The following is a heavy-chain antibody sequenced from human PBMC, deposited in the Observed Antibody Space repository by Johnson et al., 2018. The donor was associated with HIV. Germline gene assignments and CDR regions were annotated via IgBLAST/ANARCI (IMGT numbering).Heavy chain of an antibody. V-gene: IGHV3-30*04. J-gene: IGHJ3*02. Sequence: QVHLVESGGGVVQPGKSLRLSCVASGFTFRSYAMHWVRQAPGKGLEWVTLISYDENNKLYADSVKGRFTISKDNSKNTLYLQVKSLRAEDTAVYYCARDTEYSSSWYDAFDIWGQGTMVTVSS. CDR3: ARDTEYSSSWYDAFDI. CDR1: GFTFRSYA. D-gene: IGHD6-13*01. CDR2: ISYDENNK.